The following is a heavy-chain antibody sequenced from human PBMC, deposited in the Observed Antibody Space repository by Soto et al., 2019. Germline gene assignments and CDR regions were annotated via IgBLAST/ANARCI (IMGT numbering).Heavy chain of an antibody. D-gene: IGHD3-22*01. CDR1: GGTFSSYA. J-gene: IGHJ3*02. Sequence: SVKVSCKASGGTFSSYAIGWVRQAPGQGLEWMGGIIPIFGTANYAQKFQGRVTITADESTSTAYMELSSLRSEDTAVYYCARALHYYDSSGYYSLHAFDIWGQGTMVTVSS. CDR3: ARALHYYDSSGYYSLHAFDI. CDR2: IIPIFGTA. V-gene: IGHV1-69*13.